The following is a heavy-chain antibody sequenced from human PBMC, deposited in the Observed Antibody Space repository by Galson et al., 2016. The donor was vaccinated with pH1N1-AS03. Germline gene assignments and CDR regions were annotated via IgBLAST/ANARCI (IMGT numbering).Heavy chain of an antibody. CDR3: AKGRGFILDS. CDR1: GFAVSDYY. Sequence: SLRLSYAASGFAVSDYYVSWVRQAPGKGLDWVSIINREETGYYSASVQGRFTIARDSSNNVVYLQMNALRPDDTAVYYCAKGRGFILDSWGQGTLVTVSS. J-gene: IGHJ4*02. D-gene: IGHD5-24*01. CDR2: INREETG. V-gene: IGHV3-53*05.